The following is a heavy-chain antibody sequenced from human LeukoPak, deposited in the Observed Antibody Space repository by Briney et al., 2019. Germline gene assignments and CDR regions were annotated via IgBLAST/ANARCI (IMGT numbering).Heavy chain of an antibody. V-gene: IGHV7-4-1*02. Sequence: ASVKVSCKASGYTFTSYAMNWVRQAPGQGLEWMGWINTNTGNPTSAQGFTGRFVFSLDTSVSTAYLQISSLKAEDTAVYYCAISPVYYDILTGYYKASPLDYWGQGTLVTVSS. CDR1: GYTFTSYA. CDR3: AISPVYYDILTGYYKASPLDY. D-gene: IGHD3-9*01. J-gene: IGHJ4*02. CDR2: INTNTGNP.